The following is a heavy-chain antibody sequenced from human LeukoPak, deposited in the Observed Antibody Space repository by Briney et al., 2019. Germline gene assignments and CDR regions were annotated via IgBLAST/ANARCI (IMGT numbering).Heavy chain of an antibody. CDR3: AGSSHQRNSFDS. D-gene: IGHD1-26*01. J-gene: IGHJ5*01. CDR2: IYYSGST. Sequence: KDPETPSDSCTVSGGSITSSYWSWMWQPPGKGLEWIGYIYYSGSTNYNPSLKSRVTISLDTSKNQFSLKLSSVTAADTAVYYCAGSSHQRNSFDSWGQGTLVIVSS. CDR1: GGSITSSY. V-gene: IGHV4-59*08.